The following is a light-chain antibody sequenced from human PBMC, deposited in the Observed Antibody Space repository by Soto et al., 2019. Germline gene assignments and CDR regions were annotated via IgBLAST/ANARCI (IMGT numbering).Light chain of an antibody. V-gene: IGLV1-44*01. CDR2: SND. CDR3: SSYAGSNNFV. CDR1: SSNIGSNT. J-gene: IGLJ1*01. Sequence: QSVMTQPPSASGTPGQRVTISCSGSSSNIGSNTVNWYHQFPGTAPKVLIYSNDKRPSGVPDRFSGSKSGTSASLAISGLQSEDEADYYCSSYAGSNNFVFGTGTKLTVL.